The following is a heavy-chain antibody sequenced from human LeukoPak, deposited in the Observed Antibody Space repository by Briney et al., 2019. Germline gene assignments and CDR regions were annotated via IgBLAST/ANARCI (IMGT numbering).Heavy chain of an antibody. CDR3: AAIHSSSWYDY. V-gene: IGHV4-4*07. CDR2: IYTSGST. CDR1: GGSISSYY. J-gene: IGHJ4*02. D-gene: IGHD6-13*01. Sequence: SETLSLTCTVSGGSISSYYWSWIRQPAGKGLEWIGRIYTSGSTNYNPSLKSRVTMSVDTSKNQFSLKLSSVTAADTVVYYCAAIHSSSWYDYWGQGTLVTVSS.